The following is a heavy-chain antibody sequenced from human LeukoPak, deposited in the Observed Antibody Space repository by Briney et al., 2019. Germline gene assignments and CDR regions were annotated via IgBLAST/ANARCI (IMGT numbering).Heavy chain of an antibody. D-gene: IGHD3-10*01. Sequence: GGSLRLSCVVSGLTFRNYGMYRVRQAPGKGLEWVALIWYDGSNKYYADSVKGRFTISRDNPKNTLYLQMNSLRAEDTAVYYCASWRGSGNYGGYFDYWGQGTLVTVSS. CDR2: IWYDGSNK. CDR3: ASWRGSGNYGGYFDY. V-gene: IGHV3-33*01. J-gene: IGHJ4*02. CDR1: GLTFRNYG.